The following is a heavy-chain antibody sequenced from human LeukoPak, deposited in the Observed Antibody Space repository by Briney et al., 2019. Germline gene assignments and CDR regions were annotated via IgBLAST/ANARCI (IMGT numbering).Heavy chain of an antibody. J-gene: IGHJ4*02. D-gene: IGHD2-21*02. Sequence: GGSLRLSCAASGFTFSSYAMHWVRQAPGKGLEWVSAISSNGGSTYYANSVKGRFTISRDNSKDTAYLQMSSLRAEDMAGFSCARDSGSLILLLYFDLGGQGTVVSVS. CDR2: ISSNGGST. V-gene: IGHV3-64*01. CDR1: GFTFSSYA. CDR3: ARDSGSLILLLYFDL.